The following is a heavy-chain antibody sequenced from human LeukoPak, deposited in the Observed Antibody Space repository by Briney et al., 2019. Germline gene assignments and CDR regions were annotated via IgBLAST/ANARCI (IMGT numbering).Heavy chain of an antibody. CDR2: ISSSSSTI. D-gene: IGHD1-1*01. J-gene: IGHJ4*02. Sequence: PGGSLRLSCAASGFTFSSHSMNWVRQAPGKGLEWVSYISSSSSTIYYADSVKGRFTISRDNAKNALYLQMNSLRAEDTAVYYCARTTGEGYFDYWGQGTLVTVSS. V-gene: IGHV3-48*04. CDR3: ARTTGEGYFDY. CDR1: GFTFSSHS.